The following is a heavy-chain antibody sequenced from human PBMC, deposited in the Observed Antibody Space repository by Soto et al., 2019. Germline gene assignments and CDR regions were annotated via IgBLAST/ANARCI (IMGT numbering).Heavy chain of an antibody. CDR2: IKSKTDGGTT. V-gene: IGHV3-15*01. CDR3: TTDPGITIFGVAGSTAAFDI. CDR1: GITFSNAW. D-gene: IGHD3-3*01. J-gene: IGHJ3*02. Sequence: GGSLRLSCAASGITFSNAWMSWVRQAPGKGLESVGRIKSKTDGGTTDYAAPVKGRLTISRDYSKNTLYLQMNRLKTEDTDVYYCTTDPGITIFGVAGSTAAFDIWDQGTMVTVSS.